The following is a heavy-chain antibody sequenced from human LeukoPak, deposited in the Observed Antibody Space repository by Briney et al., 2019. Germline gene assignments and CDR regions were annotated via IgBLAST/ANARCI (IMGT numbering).Heavy chain of an antibody. CDR3: TLRLVPAAPASLADY. CDR2: IRSKAYGGTT. V-gene: IGHV3-49*04. CDR1: GFTFGDYA. J-gene: IGHJ4*02. Sequence: PGGSLRLSCTASGFTFGDYAMSWVRQAPGKGLEWVGFIRSKAYGGTTEYAASVKGRFTISRDDSKSIAYLQMNSLKTEDTAVYYCTLRLVPAAPASLADYWGQGTLVTVSS. D-gene: IGHD2-2*01.